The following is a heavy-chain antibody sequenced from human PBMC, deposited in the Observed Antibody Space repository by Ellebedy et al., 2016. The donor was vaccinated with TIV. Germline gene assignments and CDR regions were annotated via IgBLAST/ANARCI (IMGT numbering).Heavy chain of an antibody. V-gene: IGHV1-46*01. CDR3: ARDPGGSANY. Sequence: AASVKVSCKASGYTFTSSNIHWVRQAPGQGLEWMGIINPSGGTTGYPQKFQGRVTLTRDPSTSTVYMELSGLRSEDTAEYYCARDPGGSANYWGQGTLVTVSS. CDR1: GYTFTSSN. D-gene: IGHD2-15*01. CDR2: INPSGGTT. J-gene: IGHJ4*02.